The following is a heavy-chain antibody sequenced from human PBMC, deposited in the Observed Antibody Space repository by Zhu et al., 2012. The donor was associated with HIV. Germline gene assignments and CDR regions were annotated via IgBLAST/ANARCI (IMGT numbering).Heavy chain of an antibody. J-gene: IGHJ4*02. CDR3: ARLLVPAAISSVSFDY. CDR2: IYYSGST. D-gene: IGHD2-2*02. Sequence: QVQLQESGPGLVKPSETLSLTCTVSGGSISSHYWSWIRQPPGKRLEWIGYIYYSGSTNYNPSLKSRLTISVDTSKNQFSLKLTSVTAADTAVYYCARLLVPAAISSVSFDYWGQGPWSPSP. CDR1: GGSISSHY. V-gene: IGHV4-59*11.